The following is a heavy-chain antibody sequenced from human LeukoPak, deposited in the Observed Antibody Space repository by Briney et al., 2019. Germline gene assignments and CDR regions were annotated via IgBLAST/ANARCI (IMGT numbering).Heavy chain of an antibody. D-gene: IGHD3-16*01. CDR1: TFVFSGYS. CDR2: ISETSSHT. J-gene: IGHJ6*02. Sequence: GGSLRLSCEASTFVFSGYSMNWVRQAPGKGLEWVSYISETSSHTYYAASVKGRFTTSRDNAKNSLYLQMNSLRAEDTGIYYCARDRAPRARIGGMDVWGQGTTVIVSS. CDR3: ARDRAPRARIGGMDV. V-gene: IGHV3-21*06.